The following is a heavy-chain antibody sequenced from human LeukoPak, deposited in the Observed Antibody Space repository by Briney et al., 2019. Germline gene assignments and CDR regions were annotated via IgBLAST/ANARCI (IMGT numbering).Heavy chain of an antibody. D-gene: IGHD1-14*01. V-gene: IGHV1-2*06. CDR2: INPNSGDT. Sequence: GASLKVSCKASGYTFTAYYMHWVRQAPGQGLEWVGRINPNSGDTNYAQKFQGRVTITRDTAINTVYMELTGLRSDDTAVYYCARDVCGISSATDTFDMWGQGTVVTVSS. CDR1: GYTFTAYY. J-gene: IGHJ3*02. CDR3: ARDVCGISSATDTFDM.